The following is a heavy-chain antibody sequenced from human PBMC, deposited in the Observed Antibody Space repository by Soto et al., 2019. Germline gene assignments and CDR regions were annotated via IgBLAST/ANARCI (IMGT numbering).Heavy chain of an antibody. CDR3: AHRPRGYSYYFDY. CDR1: GFSLSTRGVG. D-gene: IGHD5-18*01. CDR2: LYWDDDE. J-gene: IGHJ4*02. Sequence: QITLKESGPTLVKPTQTLTLTCTFSGFSLSTRGVGVGWIRQPPGKALEWLALLYWDDDEGYSPSLKSRLTITTDTSKIPVVLTVTNMDPVDTATYYCAHRPRGYSYYFDYWGQGTLVTVSS. V-gene: IGHV2-5*02.